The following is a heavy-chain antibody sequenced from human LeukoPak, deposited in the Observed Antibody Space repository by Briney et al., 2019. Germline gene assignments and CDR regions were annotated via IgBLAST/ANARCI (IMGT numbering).Heavy chain of an antibody. CDR1: GGTFSSYA. J-gene: IGHJ4*02. V-gene: IGHV1-69*13. Sequence: SVKVSCKASGGTFSSYAISWVRQAPGQGLEWMGGIIPIFGTANYAQKFQGRVTITADESTSTAYMELSSLRSEDTAVYYCAREDRAYDSSGYFGPRVDYWGQGTLVTVSS. D-gene: IGHD3-22*01. CDR2: IIPIFGTA. CDR3: AREDRAYDSSGYFGPRVDY.